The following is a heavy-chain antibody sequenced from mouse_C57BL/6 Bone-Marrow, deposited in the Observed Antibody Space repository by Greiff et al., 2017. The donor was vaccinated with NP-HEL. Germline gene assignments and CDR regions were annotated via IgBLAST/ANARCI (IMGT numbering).Heavy chain of an antibody. CDR3: AFYDGYYGDY. D-gene: IGHD2-3*01. CDR2: IDPEDGET. CDR1: GFNIKDYY. Sequence: EVQLQESGAELVKPGASVKLSCTASGFNIKDYYMHWVKQRTEQGLEWIGRIDPEDGETKYAPKFQSKATITADTASNTAYLQLSSLTSEDTAVYYCAFYDGYYGDYWGQGTSVTVSS. J-gene: IGHJ4*01. V-gene: IGHV14-2*01.